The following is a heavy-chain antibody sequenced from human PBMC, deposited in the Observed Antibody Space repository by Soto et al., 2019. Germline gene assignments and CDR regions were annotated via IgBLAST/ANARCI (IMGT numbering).Heavy chain of an antibody. CDR3: AIMDLYYYDSSGLDY. CDR1: GFIFSTYN. Sequence: GGSLRLSCAASGFIFSTYNMNWVRQAPGKGLEWVSYISSGSGTIYYADSVKGRFTISRDNAKNSLYLQMNSLRAEDTAVYYCAIMDLYYYDSSGLDYWGQGTLVTVSS. J-gene: IGHJ4*02. V-gene: IGHV3-48*01. D-gene: IGHD3-22*01. CDR2: ISSGSGTI.